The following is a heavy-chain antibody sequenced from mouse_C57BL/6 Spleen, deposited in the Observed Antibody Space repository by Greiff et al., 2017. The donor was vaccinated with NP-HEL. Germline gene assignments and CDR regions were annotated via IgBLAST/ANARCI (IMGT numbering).Heavy chain of an antibody. Sequence: QVQLQQPGAELVRPGTSVKLSCKASGYTFTSYWMHWVKQRPGQGLEWIGVIDPSDSYTNYNQKFKGKATLTVDTSSSTAYMQLSSLTSEDSAVYYCARRSLLLYYAMDYWGQGTSVTVSS. CDR3: ARRSLLLYYAMDY. D-gene: IGHD2-1*01. CDR2: IDPSDSYT. CDR1: GYTFTSYW. V-gene: IGHV1-59*01. J-gene: IGHJ4*01.